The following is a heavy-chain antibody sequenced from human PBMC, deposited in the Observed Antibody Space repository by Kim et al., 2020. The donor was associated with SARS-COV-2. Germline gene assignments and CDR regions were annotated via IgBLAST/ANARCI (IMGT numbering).Heavy chain of an antibody. D-gene: IGHD4-17*01. V-gene: IGHV4-30-2*01. CDR2: IYHSGST. J-gene: IGHJ4*02. Sequence: SETLSLTCAVSGGSISSGGYSWSWIRQPPGKGLEWIGYIYHSGSTYYNPSLKSRVTISVDRSKNQFSLKLSSVTAADTAVYYCARGGAFDYGDYDWGYRFDYWGQGTLVTVSS. CDR3: ARGGAFDYGDYDWGYRFDY. CDR1: GGSISSGGYS.